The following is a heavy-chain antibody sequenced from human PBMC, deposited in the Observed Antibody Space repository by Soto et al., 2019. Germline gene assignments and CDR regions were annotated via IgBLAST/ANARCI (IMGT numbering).Heavy chain of an antibody. Sequence: QVQLVESGGGVVQPGRSLRLSCAASGFTFSSYAMHWVXQAPGKGLEWVAVIWFDGSNKYYADSVKGRFTISRDNSKXXXXXXXXXXXXXXXXXXXXXXXXRXXXLVLDYWGQGTLVTVSS. CDR1: GFTFSSYA. D-gene: IGHD6-6*01. J-gene: IGHJ4*02. V-gene: IGHV3-33*01. CDR2: IWFDGSNK. CDR3: XXXXRXXXLVLDY.